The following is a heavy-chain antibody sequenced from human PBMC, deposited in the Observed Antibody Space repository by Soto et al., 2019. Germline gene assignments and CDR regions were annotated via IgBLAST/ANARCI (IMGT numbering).Heavy chain of an antibody. D-gene: IGHD2-2*01. CDR1: GFTFSSYG. CDR3: ARNRVVPGTYYFDF. V-gene: IGHV3-33*01. Sequence: QVQLVESGGGVVQPGRSLRLSCAASGFTFSSYGMHWVRQAPGKGQEWVAVIWYDGSNKYYADSVKGRFTISRDNSKNTLYLQMNSLRVEDTAVYYCARNRVVPGTYYFDFWGQGTLVTVSS. CDR2: IWYDGSNK. J-gene: IGHJ4*02.